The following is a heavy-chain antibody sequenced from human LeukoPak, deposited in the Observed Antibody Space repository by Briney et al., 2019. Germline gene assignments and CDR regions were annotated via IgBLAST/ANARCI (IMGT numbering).Heavy chain of an antibody. D-gene: IGHD5-18*01. V-gene: IGHV3-30-3*01. Sequence: PGGSLRLSCAASGFTFSSYAMHWVCQAPGKGLEWVAVISYDGSNKYYADSVKGRFTISRDNSKNTLYLQMNSLRAEDTAVYYCARDKIRYSYGDYFDYWGQGTLVTVSS. CDR2: ISYDGSNK. J-gene: IGHJ4*02. CDR1: GFTFSSYA. CDR3: ARDKIRYSYGDYFDY.